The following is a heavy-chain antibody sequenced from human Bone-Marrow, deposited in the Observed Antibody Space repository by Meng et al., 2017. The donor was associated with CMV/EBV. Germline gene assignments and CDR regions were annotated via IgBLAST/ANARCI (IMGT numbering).Heavy chain of an antibody. D-gene: IGHD1-1*01. J-gene: IGHJ3*02. CDR2: ISSSSSNI. V-gene: IGHV3-21*01. CDR1: GFTVSSNY. CDR3: AGGNVFNI. Sequence: GGSLRLSCAASGFTVSSNYMSWVRQAPGKGLEWVSSISSSSSNIYYADSVKGRFTISRDNAKNSLYLQMTSLRAEDTAVYYCAGGNVFNIWGQGTLVTVSS.